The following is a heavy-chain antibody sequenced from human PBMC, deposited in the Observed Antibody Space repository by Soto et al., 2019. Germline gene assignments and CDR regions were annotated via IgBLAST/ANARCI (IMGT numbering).Heavy chain of an antibody. V-gene: IGHV3-7*03. CDR3: GRDEAIDY. Sequence: EVQLVESGGGVVQPGGSLRLSCAASGFTFSYYWMSWVRQAPGKGLEWVANIQQDGSQTHYVDSVKGRFTISRDNAKNSLYLQLDSLRAEDTAVYYCGRDEAIDYWSQGTLVTVSS. J-gene: IGHJ4*02. CDR2: IQQDGSQT. CDR1: GFTFSYYW.